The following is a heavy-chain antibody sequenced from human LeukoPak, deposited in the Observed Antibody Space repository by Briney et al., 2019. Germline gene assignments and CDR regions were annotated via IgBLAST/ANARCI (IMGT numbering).Heavy chain of an antibody. CDR2: ISGSGGST. CDR3: AKAGNYDSSGYYYGYYFDY. J-gene: IGHJ4*02. Sequence: GGSLRLSCAASGFTVSSNYMSWVRQAPGKGLEWVSAISGSGGSTYYADSAKGRFTISRDNSKNTLYLQMNSLRAEDTAVYYCAKAGNYDSSGYYYGYYFDYWGQGTLVTVSS. V-gene: IGHV3-23*01. D-gene: IGHD3-22*01. CDR1: GFTVSSNY.